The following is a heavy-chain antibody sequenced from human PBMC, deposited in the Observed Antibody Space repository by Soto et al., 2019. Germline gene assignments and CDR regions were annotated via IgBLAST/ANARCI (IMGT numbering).Heavy chain of an antibody. V-gene: IGHV3-49*03. CDR3: TAPDDCWSGYYRVDAFDI. CDR2: IRSKAYGGTT. J-gene: IGHJ3*02. D-gene: IGHD3-3*01. Sequence: EVQLVESGGGLVQPGRSLRLSCTASGFTFGDYAMSWFRQAPGKGLEWVGFIRSKAYGGTTEYAASVKGRFTISRDDSKSIAYLQMNSLKTEDTAVYYCTAPDDCWSGYYRVDAFDIWGQGTMVTVSS. CDR1: GFTFGDYA.